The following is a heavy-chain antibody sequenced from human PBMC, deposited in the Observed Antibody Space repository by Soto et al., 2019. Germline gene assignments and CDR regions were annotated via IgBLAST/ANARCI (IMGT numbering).Heavy chain of an antibody. Sequence: QVQLQESGPGLVKPSGTLSLTCAVSGGSISSNNWWSWVRQPPGKGLEWIGEIYHSGSTNYNPSLKSRVTISVDKSTNQFSLKLSSVTAADTAVYYCARAFWSGYYIYFDYWGQGTLVTVSS. J-gene: IGHJ4*02. CDR1: GGSISSNNW. CDR3: ARAFWSGYYIYFDY. D-gene: IGHD3-3*01. CDR2: IYHSGST. V-gene: IGHV4-4*02.